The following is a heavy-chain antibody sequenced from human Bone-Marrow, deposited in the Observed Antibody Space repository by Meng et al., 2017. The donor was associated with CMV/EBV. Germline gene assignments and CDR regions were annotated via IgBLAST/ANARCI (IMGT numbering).Heavy chain of an antibody. J-gene: IGHJ6*02. V-gene: IGHV4-61*01. Sequence: SETLSLTCTVSGGSVSSGSYYWRWIRQPPGKGLEWIGYIYYSGSTNYNPSLKSRVTISVDTSKNQFSLKLSSVTAADTAVYYCARDGPSGYCSSTSCHGDYYYYGMDVWGQGTTVTVSS. CDR2: IYYSGST. CDR3: ARDGPSGYCSSTSCHGDYYYYGMDV. CDR1: GGSVSSGSYY. D-gene: IGHD2-2*01.